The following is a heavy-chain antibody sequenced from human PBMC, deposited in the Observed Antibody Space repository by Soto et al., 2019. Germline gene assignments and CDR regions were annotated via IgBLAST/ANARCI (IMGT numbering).Heavy chain of an antibody. CDR3: AMTRRNFWSGYRHSYMDV. V-gene: IGHV3-23*01. Sequence: PGGSLRLSCAASGFTFSSYAMSWVRQAPGKGLEWVSAISGSGGSTYYADSVKGRFTISRDNSKNTLYLQMNSLRAEDTAVYYCAMTRRNFWSGYRHSYMDVWGKGTTVTVSS. CDR2: ISGSGGST. J-gene: IGHJ6*03. CDR1: GFTFSSYA. D-gene: IGHD3-3*01.